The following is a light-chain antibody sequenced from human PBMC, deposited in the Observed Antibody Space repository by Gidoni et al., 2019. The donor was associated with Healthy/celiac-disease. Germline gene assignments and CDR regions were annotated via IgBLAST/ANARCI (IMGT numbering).Light chain of an antibody. J-gene: IGLJ1*01. V-gene: IGLV2-23*01. CDR3: CSYAGSSPYV. CDR1: SSDVGSYNL. Sequence: QSDLTQPASESGSPGQSITISCTGTSSDVGSYNLVSWYQQHPGKAPKLMIYEGSKRPSGVSNRFSGSKSGNTASLTISGLQAEDEADYYCCSYAGSSPYVFGTGTKVTVL. CDR2: EGS.